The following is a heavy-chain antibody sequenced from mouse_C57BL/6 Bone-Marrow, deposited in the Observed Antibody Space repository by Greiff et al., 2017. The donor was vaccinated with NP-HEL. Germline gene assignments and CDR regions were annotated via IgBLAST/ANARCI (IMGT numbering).Heavy chain of an antibody. CDR2: IYPRSGNT. J-gene: IGHJ2*01. Sequence: QVQLQQSGAELARPGASVKLSCKASGYTFTSYGISWVKQRTGQGLEWIGEIYPRSGNTYYNEKFKSKATLTADKSSSTAYMELRSLTSEDSAVDFCARKGMVVGPYYCYYWGQGTTLTVSS. CDR3: ARKGMVVGPYYCYY. CDR1: GYTFTSYG. D-gene: IGHD1-1*01. V-gene: IGHV1-81*01.